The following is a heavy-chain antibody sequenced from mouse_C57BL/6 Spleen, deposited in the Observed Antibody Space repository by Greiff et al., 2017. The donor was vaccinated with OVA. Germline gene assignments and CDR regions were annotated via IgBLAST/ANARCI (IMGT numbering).Heavy chain of an antibody. CDR3: ARITTVVATYDWYFDV. D-gene: IGHD1-1*01. CDR2: ISSGGSYT. V-gene: IGHV5-6*01. J-gene: IGHJ1*03. CDR1: GFTFSSYG. Sequence: EVKLQESGGDLVKPGGSLKLSCAASGFTFSSYGMSWVRQTPDKRLEWVATISSGGSYTYYPDSVKGRFTISRDNAKNTLYLQMSSLKSEDTAMYYCARITTVVATYDWYFDVWGTGTTVTVSS.